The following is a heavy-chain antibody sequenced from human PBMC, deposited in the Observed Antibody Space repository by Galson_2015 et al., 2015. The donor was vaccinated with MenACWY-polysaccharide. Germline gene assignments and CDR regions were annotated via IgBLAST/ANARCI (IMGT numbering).Heavy chain of an antibody. J-gene: IGHJ4*02. D-gene: IGHD1-1*01. CDR2: INSDGSGT. V-gene: IGHV3-74*01. CDR1: GFTFSSYW. Sequence: PRLSCAASGFTFSSYWMYWVRQGPGKGLEWVSRINSDGSGTRYADSVKGRYTISRDNAKNTLYLQMNSLRAEDTAVYYCVRGWKTDPTFDYWGQGNLVTVSS. CDR3: VRGWKTDPTFDY.